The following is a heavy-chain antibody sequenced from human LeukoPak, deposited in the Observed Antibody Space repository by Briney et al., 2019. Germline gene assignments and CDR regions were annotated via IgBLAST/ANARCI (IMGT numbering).Heavy chain of an antibody. J-gene: IGHJ4*02. CDR2: ISRGRPTI. V-gene: IGHV3-48*02. Sequence: PGRSLRLSCAASGFTFSSFSMNWVRQAPGEGLEWVSYISRGRPTIHYADSVRGRFTISRDNAKNSLYLQMNSLRDEDTAVYYCVRDPEALDYWGQGALVTVSS. CDR1: GFTFSSFS. CDR3: VRDPEALDY.